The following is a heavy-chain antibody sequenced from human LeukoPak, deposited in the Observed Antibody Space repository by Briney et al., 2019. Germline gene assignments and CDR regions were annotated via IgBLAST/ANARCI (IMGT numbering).Heavy chain of an antibody. Sequence: PGASLRLSCAASGVTFCIPAMGWVRQAPGKGLGWVSRISGIGISIYYADSVKGRFTISRDNSKNMVYLQMNSLIAEDTAVYYCAKDMHGYDRPVDYWGRGTVVTVSS. D-gene: IGHD5-24*01. V-gene: IGHV3-23*01. J-gene: IGHJ4*02. CDR1: GVTFCIPA. CDR3: AKDMHGYDRPVDY. CDR2: ISGIGISI.